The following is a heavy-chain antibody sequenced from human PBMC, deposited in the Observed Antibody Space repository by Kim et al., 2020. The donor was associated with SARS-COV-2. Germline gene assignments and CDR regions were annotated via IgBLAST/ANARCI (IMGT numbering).Heavy chain of an antibody. Sequence: DSVKGRFTISRDNSKNTLYLQMNSLRAEDTAVYYCAKGLPGLPEDDAFDIWGQGTMVTVSS. CDR3: AKGLPGLPEDDAFDI. J-gene: IGHJ3*02. D-gene: IGHD2-15*01. V-gene: IGHV3-23*01.